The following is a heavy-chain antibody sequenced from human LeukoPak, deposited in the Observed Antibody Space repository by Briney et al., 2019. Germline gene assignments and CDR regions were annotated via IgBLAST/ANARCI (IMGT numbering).Heavy chain of an antibody. CDR1: GFTFSSYS. V-gene: IGHV3-48*04. J-gene: IGHJ4*02. CDR3: ARVSRGNSGCFDH. CDR2: ISGSGNRT. Sequence: GGSLRLSCAASGFTFSSYSMNWVRQAPGKGLEWVSYISGSGNRTYYADSVKGRFTISRDNAKNSLYLQMNSLRAEDTAVYFCARVSRGNSGCFDHWGQGTLVTVSS. D-gene: IGHD4-23*01.